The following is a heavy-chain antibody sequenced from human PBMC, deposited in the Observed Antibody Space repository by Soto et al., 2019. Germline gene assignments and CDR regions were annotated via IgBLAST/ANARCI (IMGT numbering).Heavy chain of an antibody. J-gene: IGHJ6*02. Sequence: EVQLVESGGGLVQPGGSLHLSCAALGFPFGGTALHWACQLTGNGLEWVSAFGTAGDTYYPGSVKGRFTISRENAKNSLYLQMNSLRAGDTAVYYCARAATVVTPEGYYYYYGMDVWGQGTTVTVSS. V-gene: IGHV3-13*01. CDR2: FGTAGDT. CDR3: ARAATVVTPEGYYYYYGMDV. CDR1: GFPFGGTA. D-gene: IGHD4-17*01.